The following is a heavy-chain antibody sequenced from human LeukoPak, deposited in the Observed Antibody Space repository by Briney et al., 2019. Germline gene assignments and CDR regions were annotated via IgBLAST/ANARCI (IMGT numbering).Heavy chain of an antibody. V-gene: IGHV3-33*06. J-gene: IGHJ6*02. CDR2: IWYDGSSK. CDR1: GFTFSSYG. CDR3: AKDRGPRYSYGSDV. Sequence: GGSLRLSCATSGFTFSSYGMHCVRQAPGKGLEWVAVIWYDGSSKYYADSVKGRFTISRVDSKNTLYLQMNSLTAEDTAVYYCAKDRGPRYSYGSDVWGQGTTVTVSS.